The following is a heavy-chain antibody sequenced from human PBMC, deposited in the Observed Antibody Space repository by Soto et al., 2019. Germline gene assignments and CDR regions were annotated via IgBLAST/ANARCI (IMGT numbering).Heavy chain of an antibody. CDR2: LGVRST. Sequence: EVQLLESGGGLVQPGSLRLPCAASCFTFSNYAMSWVRQAPGMGLEWVSTLGVRSTYYADSVKGRFTISRDNSNNALYLQMNSLRVGDTAVYYCAKGTLVKPPGTRAFDVWGQGTMVIVSS. CDR1: CFTFSNYA. D-gene: IGHD6-13*01. J-gene: IGHJ3*01. V-gene: IGHV3-23*01. CDR3: AKGTLVKPPGTRAFDV.